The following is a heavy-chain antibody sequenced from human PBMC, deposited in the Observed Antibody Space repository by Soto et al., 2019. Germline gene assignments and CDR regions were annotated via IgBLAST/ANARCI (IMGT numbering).Heavy chain of an antibody. CDR1: GFTCSCFS. J-gene: IGHJ6*02. CDR3: ARVRIVAASKLYGMDV. D-gene: IGHD3-22*01. CDR2: ITSSSSTI. Sequence: PGGSLRLSCAASGFTCSCFSMNWVRQSPGKGLEWVSYITSSSSTIYYADSVKGRFTISRDNGENSLHLQMNSLRDEDTAVYYCARVRIVAASKLYGMDVWGQGTTVTVSS. V-gene: IGHV3-48*02.